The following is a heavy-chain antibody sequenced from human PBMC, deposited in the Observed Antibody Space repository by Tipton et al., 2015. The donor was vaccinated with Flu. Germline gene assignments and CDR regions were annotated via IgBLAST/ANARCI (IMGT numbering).Heavy chain of an antibody. CDR1: GGSISSYY. CDR3: ASQRWGTEDAFDI. CDR2: IYYSGST. Sequence: GLVKPSETLSLTCTVSGGSISSYYWSWIRQPPGKGLEWIGYIYYSGSTNYNPSLKSRVTISVDTSKNQFSLKLSSVTAADTAVYYCASQRWGTEDAFDIWGQGTMVTVSS. V-gene: IGHV4-59*08. D-gene: IGHD3-16*01. J-gene: IGHJ3*02.